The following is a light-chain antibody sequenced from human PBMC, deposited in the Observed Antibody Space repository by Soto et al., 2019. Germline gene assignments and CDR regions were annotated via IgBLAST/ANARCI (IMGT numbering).Light chain of an antibody. V-gene: IGKV1-5*03. CDR1: QTISSW. J-gene: IGKJ4*01. CDR3: QQLESYPST. CDR2: KAS. Sequence: DIQMTQSPSTLSGSVGDRVTITCRASQTISSWLAWYQQKQGKAPNLLIYKASTLKSGVPSRFSGSGSGTELTITISSLQPEDFETYYCQQLESYPSTFGGGTKVDIK.